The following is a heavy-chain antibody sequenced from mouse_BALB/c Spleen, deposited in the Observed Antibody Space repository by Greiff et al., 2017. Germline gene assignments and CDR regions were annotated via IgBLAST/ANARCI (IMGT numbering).Heavy chain of an antibody. CDR2: INSNGGST. J-gene: IGHJ2*01. V-gene: IGHV5-6-3*01. CDR1: GFTFSSYG. CDR3: ATGLYGYDY. D-gene: IGHD1-2*01. Sequence: EVMLVESGGGLVQPGGSLKLSCAASGFTFSSYGMSWVRQTPDKRLELVATINSNGGSTYYPDSVKGRFTISRDNAKNTLYLQMSSLKSEDTAMYYCATGLYGYDYWGQGTTLTVSS.